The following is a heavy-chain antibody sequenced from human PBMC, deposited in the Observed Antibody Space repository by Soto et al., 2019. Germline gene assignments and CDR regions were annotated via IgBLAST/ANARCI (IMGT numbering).Heavy chain of an antibody. D-gene: IGHD5-12*01. CDR3: ARGDRGWGYTPAKYYYYGMDV. Sequence: QVQLVESGGGVVQPGRSLRLSCAASGFTFSSYGMHWVRQAPGKGLEWVAVIWDDGSNKYYADSVKGRFTISRDNSKNTLYLQMNSLRAEDTAVYYCARGDRGWGYTPAKYYYYGMDVWGQGTTVTVSS. J-gene: IGHJ6*02. CDR1: GFTFSSYG. CDR2: IWDDGSNK. V-gene: IGHV3-33*01.